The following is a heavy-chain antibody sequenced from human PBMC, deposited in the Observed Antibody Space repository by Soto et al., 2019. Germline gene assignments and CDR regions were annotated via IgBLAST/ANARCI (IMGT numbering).Heavy chain of an antibody. CDR2: ISSSGSTI. J-gene: IGHJ4*02. CDR3: ARESKYGAVAGIGTLDD. CDR1: GFTFSDYY. Sequence: QVQRVESGGGLVKPGGCLRLSCAASGFTFSDYYMSWKLQAPGKGLGWGSYISSSGSTIYYAESVKSRFTISRDNAKNSLYLQINSLRAEDTAVYDCARESKYGAVAGIGTLDDWGQGTLVTVSS. D-gene: IGHD6-19*01. V-gene: IGHV3-11*01.